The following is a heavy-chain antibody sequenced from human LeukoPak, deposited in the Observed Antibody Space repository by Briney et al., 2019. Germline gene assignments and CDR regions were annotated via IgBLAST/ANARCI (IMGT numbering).Heavy chain of an antibody. V-gene: IGHV3-74*01. D-gene: IGHD3-16*02. J-gene: IGHJ4*02. CDR1: GFAFSSSW. CDR2: MNSDGTTT. Sequence: GGSLRLSCAGSGFAFSSSWMHWVRQAPGKGLVWVSRMNSDGTTTNYADSVKGRFTISRDNAKNTLYLQMNSLTVEDTAVYYCTIAGSYRFDYWGQGTLVTVSP. CDR3: TIAGSYRFDY.